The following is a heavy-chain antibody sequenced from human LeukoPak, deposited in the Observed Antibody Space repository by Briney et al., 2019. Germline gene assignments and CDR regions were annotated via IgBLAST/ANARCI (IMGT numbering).Heavy chain of an antibody. J-gene: IGHJ4*02. D-gene: IGHD2-8*01. V-gene: IGHV3-7*01. CDR1: GFIFSHYW. CDR2: IKQDGSEK. CDR3: ARRGMVPFDY. Sequence: PGGSLRLSCATSGFIFSHYWMSWVRQAPGKGLEWVANIKQDGSEKYYVDSVKGRFTVSRDNAKNSSYLQMNSLRAEDTAVYYCARRGMVPFDYWGQGTLVTVSS.